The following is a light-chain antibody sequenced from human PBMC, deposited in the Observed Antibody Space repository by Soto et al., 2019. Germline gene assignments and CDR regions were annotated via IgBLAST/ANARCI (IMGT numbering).Light chain of an antibody. J-gene: IGKJ2*01. Sequence: IQMTQSPSSLSASVGDRVTITCRASQRITTYLNWYQQRPGRAPKLLISPAGTLQRRVPSRFIYSGSGTQFTLLITSLQPEDFGAYFCQLSYSTPYTFGQGTKLEIK. CDR2: PAG. CDR1: QRITTY. CDR3: QLSYSTPYT. V-gene: IGKV1-39*01.